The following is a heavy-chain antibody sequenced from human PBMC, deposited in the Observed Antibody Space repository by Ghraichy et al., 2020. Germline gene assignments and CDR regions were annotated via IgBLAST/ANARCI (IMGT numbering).Heavy chain of an antibody. CDR2: INAGNGKT. J-gene: IGHJ4*02. Sequence: ASVKVSCKAAGYTFTGYATHWVRQAPGQRLEWMGWINAGNGKTKYSQTFQGRLSISRDTSASTAYMDLSSLRSEDTATYYCVRSSYSNGDYFFNYWGQGTLVTVSS. D-gene: IGHD6-19*01. CDR1: GYTFTGYA. V-gene: IGHV1-3*01. CDR3: VRSSYSNGDYFFNY.